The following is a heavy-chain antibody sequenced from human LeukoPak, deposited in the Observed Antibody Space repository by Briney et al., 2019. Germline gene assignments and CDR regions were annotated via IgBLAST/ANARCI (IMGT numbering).Heavy chain of an antibody. V-gene: IGHV1-2*02. CDR1: GYTFTSYY. Sequence: GASVKVSCKASGYTFTSYYMHWVRQAPGQGLEWMGWINPNSGGTNYAQKFQGRVTMTRDTSISTAYMELSRLRSDDTAVYYCARDGYCSGGSCYSVFDYWGQGTLVTVSS. CDR2: INPNSGGT. CDR3: ARDGYCSGGSCYSVFDY. J-gene: IGHJ4*02. D-gene: IGHD2-15*01.